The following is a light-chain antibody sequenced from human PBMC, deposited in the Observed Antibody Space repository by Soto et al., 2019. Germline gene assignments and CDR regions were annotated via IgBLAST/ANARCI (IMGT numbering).Light chain of an antibody. J-gene: IGLJ1*01. CDR1: SSDVGSYNL. CDR2: GVN. Sequence: QSVLTQPASVSGSPGQSITISCTGTSSDVGSYNLVSWYQQHPGKAPKLMIYGVNKRPSGVSNRFSGSKSGNTASLPISGLQAEDEADYYCCSYAGISTFYGFG. CDR3: CSYAGISTFYG. V-gene: IGLV2-23*02.